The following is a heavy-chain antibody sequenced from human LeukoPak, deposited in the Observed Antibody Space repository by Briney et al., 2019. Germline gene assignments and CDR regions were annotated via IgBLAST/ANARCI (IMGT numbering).Heavy chain of an antibody. CDR2: ISSSSSYI. V-gene: IGHV3-21*04. J-gene: IGHJ4*02. CDR1: GFTFSSYS. CDR3: ARSPLITMIVPDY. D-gene: IGHD3-22*01. Sequence: GGSLRLSCAASGFTFSSYSMNWVRQAPGKGLEWVSSISSSSSYIYYADSVKGRFTISRDNAKNSLYLQMNSLRAEDTAVYYCARSPLITMIVPDYWGQGTLVTVSS.